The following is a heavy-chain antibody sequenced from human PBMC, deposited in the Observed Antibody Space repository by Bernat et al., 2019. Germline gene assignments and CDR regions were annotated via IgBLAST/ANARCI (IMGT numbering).Heavy chain of an antibody. Sequence: EVQLVESGGGVVQPGGSLRSSCAASGFTFDDYAMHWVRQATGKGLEWVSLISGDGGSTYYADSVKSRFTISRDNSKNLLYLQMYSLRTEDTALYYCAKDKARATAIEFDYWGQGTLVTVSS. CDR1: GFTFDDYA. CDR3: AKDKARATAIEFDY. V-gene: IGHV3-43*02. D-gene: IGHD2-2*02. J-gene: IGHJ4*02. CDR2: ISGDGGST.